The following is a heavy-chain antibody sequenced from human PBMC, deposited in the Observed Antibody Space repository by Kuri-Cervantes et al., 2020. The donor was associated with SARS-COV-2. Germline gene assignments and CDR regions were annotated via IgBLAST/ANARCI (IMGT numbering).Heavy chain of an antibody. CDR3: ATALIVATVDY. J-gene: IGHJ4*02. D-gene: IGHD5-12*01. V-gene: IGHV3-30*02. CDR1: GFTFSSYG. CDR2: IRYDGSNK. Sequence: GGSLRLSCAASGFTFSSYGMHWVRQAPGKGLEWVAFIRYDGSNKYHADSVKGRFTISRDNSKNTLYLQMNGLRAEDTAVYYCATALIVATVDYWGQGTLVTVSS.